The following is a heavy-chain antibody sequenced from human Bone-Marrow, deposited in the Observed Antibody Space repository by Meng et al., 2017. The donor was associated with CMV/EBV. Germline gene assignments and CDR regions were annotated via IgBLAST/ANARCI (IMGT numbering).Heavy chain of an antibody. CDR2: IYWDGDK. V-gene: IGHV2-5*02. CDR3: AHRPTEGLFDY. J-gene: IGHJ4*02. CDR1: GFSLNSNGMG. Sequence: QITLKESGPPLLKPPQTLTLTCTFSGFSLNSNGMGVGWIRQPPGKALEWLALIYWDGDKRYSPSLKSRLTITKDTSNNQVVLTMTNMGPVDTATYFCAHRPTEGLFDYWGQGTLVTVSS.